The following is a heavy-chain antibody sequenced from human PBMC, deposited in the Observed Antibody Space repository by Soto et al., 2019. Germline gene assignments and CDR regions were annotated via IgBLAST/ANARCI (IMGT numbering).Heavy chain of an antibody. V-gene: IGHV1-8*01. D-gene: IGHD4-17*01. CDR1: GYTLTDYD. CDR3: AVTTCY. Sequence: QVRVVQSGAEVKKPGASVKVSCKTSGYTLTDYDINWVRQAPGQGLEWMGWVSPDHGNAGYAQQFQGRVTMTSDTSISTVFMELTNLRSEDTAVYYCAVTTCYWGQGTKVTVSS. J-gene: IGHJ4*02. CDR2: VSPDHGNA.